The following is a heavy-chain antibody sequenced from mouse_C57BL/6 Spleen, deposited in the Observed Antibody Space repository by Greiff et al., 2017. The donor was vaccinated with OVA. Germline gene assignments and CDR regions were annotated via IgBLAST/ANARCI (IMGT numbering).Heavy chain of an antibody. D-gene: IGHD1-1*01. CDR3: ARGGSSYWYFDV. Sequence: DVKLVESGPGLVKPSQSLSLTCSVTGYSITSGYYWNWIRQFPGNKLEWMGYISYDGSNNYNPSLKNRISITRDTSKNQFFLKLNSVTTEDTATYYCARGGSSYWYFDVWGTGTTVTVSS. J-gene: IGHJ1*03. V-gene: IGHV3-6*01. CDR1: GYSITSGYY. CDR2: ISYDGSN.